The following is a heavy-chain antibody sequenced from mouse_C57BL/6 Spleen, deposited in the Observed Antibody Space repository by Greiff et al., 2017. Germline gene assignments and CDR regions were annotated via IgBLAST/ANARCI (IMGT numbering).Heavy chain of an antibody. Sequence: QVQLQQPGAELVKPGASVKMSCKASGYTFTSYWMHWVKQRPGRGLEWIGRIDPNSGGTKYNEKFKSKATLTVDKPSSTAYMQVSSLTSEDSAVYYCAREKEITTVVLPNQAWFAYWGQGTLVTVAA. J-gene: IGHJ3*01. V-gene: IGHV1-72*01. CDR1: GYTFTSYW. CDR2: IDPNSGGT. D-gene: IGHD1-1*01. CDR3: AREKEITTVVLPNQAWFAY.